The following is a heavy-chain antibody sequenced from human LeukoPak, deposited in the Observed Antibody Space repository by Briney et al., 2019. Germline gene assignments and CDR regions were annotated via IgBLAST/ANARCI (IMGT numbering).Heavy chain of an antibody. J-gene: IGHJ6*03. D-gene: IGHD3-9*01. CDR2: IIPIFGAA. V-gene: IGHV1-69*05. Sequence: ASVKVSCKASGGTFSSYAISWVRQAPGQGLEWMGGIIPIFGAANYAQKFQGRVTITTDESTSTAYMELSSLRSEDTAVYYCARVPGDYDILTGYIPSNYYYYYMDVWGKGTTVTVSS. CDR3: ARVPGDYDILTGYIPSNYYYYYMDV. CDR1: GGTFSSYA.